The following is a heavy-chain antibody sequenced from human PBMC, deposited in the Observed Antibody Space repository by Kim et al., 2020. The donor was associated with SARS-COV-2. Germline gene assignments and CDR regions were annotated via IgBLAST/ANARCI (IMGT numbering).Heavy chain of an antibody. J-gene: IGHJ4*02. CDR2: ISSSSSYI. D-gene: IGHD3-3*01. CDR3: ARTVLINYDFWSGYYNDPGY. Sequence: LSLTCAASGFTISSYSMNWVRQAPGKGLEWVSSISSSSSYIYYADSVKGRFTISRDNAKNSLYLQMNSLRAEDTAVYYCARTVLINYDFWSGYYNDPGYWGQGTLVTVSS. CDR1: GFTISSYS. V-gene: IGHV3-21*01.